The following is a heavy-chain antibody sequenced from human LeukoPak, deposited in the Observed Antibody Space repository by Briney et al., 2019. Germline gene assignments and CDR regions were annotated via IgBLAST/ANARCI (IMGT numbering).Heavy chain of an antibody. V-gene: IGHV1-69*04. CDR3: ARDQGLTAPPPYGLDV. J-gene: IGHJ6*02. CDR1: GGTFSSSA. D-gene: IGHD5-18*01. Sequence: SVKVSCKTSGGTFSSSAITWVRQAPGQGLEWMGRIIPVLNITTYAQKFQGSVTITADTSTSTVYMELSSLRSEETAVYYCARDQGLTAPPPYGLDVWGQGTTIIVSS. CDR2: IIPVLNIT.